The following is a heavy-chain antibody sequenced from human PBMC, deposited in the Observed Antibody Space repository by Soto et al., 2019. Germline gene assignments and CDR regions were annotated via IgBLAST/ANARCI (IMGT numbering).Heavy chain of an antibody. Sequence: QVQLVQSGAEVKKPGASVKVSCKASGYPFTTYYMHWVRQAPGQGLEWMGIINPSGGSTTYAQKFQGRVIMTRDTSTSTLYMELTSLRSEDTAVYYCARDTISYNTTDYSFDYWGQGTLVTVSS. V-gene: IGHV1-46*03. CDR2: INPSGGST. CDR1: GYPFTTYY. CDR3: ARDTISYNTTDYSFDY. J-gene: IGHJ4*02. D-gene: IGHD3-22*01.